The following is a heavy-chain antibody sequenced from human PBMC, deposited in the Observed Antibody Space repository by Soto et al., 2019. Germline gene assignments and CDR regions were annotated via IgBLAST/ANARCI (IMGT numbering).Heavy chain of an antibody. Sequence: GGSLRLSCAASGFTFSSYAMHWVRQAPGKGLEWVAVISYDGSNKYYADSVKGRFTISRDNSKNTLYLQMNSLRAEGTAVYYCARDRGAAAGPFDYWGQGTLVTVSS. CDR2: ISYDGSNK. D-gene: IGHD6-13*01. V-gene: IGHV3-30-3*01. CDR3: ARDRGAAAGPFDY. J-gene: IGHJ4*02. CDR1: GFTFSSYA.